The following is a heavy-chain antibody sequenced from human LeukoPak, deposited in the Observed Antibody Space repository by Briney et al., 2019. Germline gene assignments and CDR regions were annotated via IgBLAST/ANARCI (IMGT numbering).Heavy chain of an antibody. CDR1: GVSISSYY. CDR2: IYYSGST. V-gene: IGHV4-59*01. J-gene: IGHJ5*02. Sequence: PSETLSLTCTVSGVSISSYYWSWIRQPPGKGLEWIGYIYYSGSTNYNPSLKSRVTTSVDTSKNQFSLKLSSVTAADTAVYYCARDKYSSSFFDPWGQGTLVTVSS. CDR3: ARDKYSSSFFDP. D-gene: IGHD6-13*01.